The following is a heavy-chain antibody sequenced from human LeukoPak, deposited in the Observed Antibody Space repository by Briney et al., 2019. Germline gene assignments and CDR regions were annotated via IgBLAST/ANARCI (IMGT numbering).Heavy chain of an antibody. CDR3: ARTSYSGGWYFFDY. Sequence: GGSLRLSCAASGFTFSSYSMNWVRQAPGKGLEWVSYISSGGTTIYYADSVKGRFTISRDNAKNSLYLQMNSLRAEDTAVYYCARTSYSGGWYFFDYWGQGTLVTVSS. V-gene: IGHV3-48*04. D-gene: IGHD6-19*01. CDR2: ISSGGTTI. J-gene: IGHJ4*02. CDR1: GFTFSSYS.